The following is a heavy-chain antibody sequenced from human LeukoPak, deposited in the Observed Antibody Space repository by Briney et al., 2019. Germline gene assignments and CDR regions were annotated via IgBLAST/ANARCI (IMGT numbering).Heavy chain of an antibody. J-gene: IGHJ6*03. CDR2: ISSSGSTI. V-gene: IGHV3-11*01. CDR1: GFTFSDYY. CDR3: ARVGTVVPASYYYYMDV. Sequence: GGSLRLSCAASGFTFSDYYMSWIRQAPGKGLEWVSYISSSGSTIYYADSVKGRFTISRDNAKNSLYLQMNSLRAEDTAVYYCARVGTVVPASYYYYMDVWGKGTTVTISS. D-gene: IGHD2-2*01.